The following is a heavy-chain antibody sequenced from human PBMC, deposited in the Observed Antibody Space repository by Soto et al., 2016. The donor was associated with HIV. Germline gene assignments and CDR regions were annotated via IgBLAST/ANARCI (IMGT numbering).Heavy chain of an antibody. CDR1: GSSISTYY. CDR3: ARGPLAYDSSGYYVHY. CDR2: IYDSGST. D-gene: IGHD3-22*01. Sequence: QVQLQESGPGLVKPSETLSLTCTVSGSSISTYYWTWIRQPPGRELEWIGYIYDSGSTNYNPALKSRVTTSVDTSKKQFSLKLYSVTAADTAVYYCARGPLAYDSSGYYVHYWGQGILVTVSS. J-gene: IGHJ4*02. V-gene: IGHV4-59*01.